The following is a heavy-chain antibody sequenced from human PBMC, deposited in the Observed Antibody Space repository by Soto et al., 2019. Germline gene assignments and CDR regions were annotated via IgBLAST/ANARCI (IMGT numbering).Heavy chain of an antibody. Sequence: GASVKVSCKASGYTFTGYFIHWVRQAPGQGLEWMGWINPNSGDTNYAQKFQDWVTMTGDTSISTAYMELSRLKSDDTAVYYCARWPQLEPRFDYWGQGTLVTVSS. J-gene: IGHJ4*02. CDR1: GYTFTGYF. D-gene: IGHD1-1*01. CDR3: ARWPQLEPRFDY. V-gene: IGHV1-2*04. CDR2: INPNSGDT.